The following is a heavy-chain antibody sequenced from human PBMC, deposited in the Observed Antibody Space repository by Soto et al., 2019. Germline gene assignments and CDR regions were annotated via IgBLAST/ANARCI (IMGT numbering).Heavy chain of an antibody. CDR2: MGNDGITT. D-gene: IGHD1-26*01. CDR1: GFTFSTYG. V-gene: IGHV3-30*02. CDR3: AKEFQWELHAFDI. J-gene: IGHJ3*02. Sequence: RLSCAASGFTFSTYGMHWVLQAPGKWLEWVAVMGNDGITTFYADSVKGRFTISRDNSKNTLFLQMNSLRADDTAVYYCAKEFQWELHAFDIWGQGTMVTVSS.